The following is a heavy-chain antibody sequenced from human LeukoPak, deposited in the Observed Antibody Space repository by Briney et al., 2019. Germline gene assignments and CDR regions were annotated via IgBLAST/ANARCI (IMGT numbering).Heavy chain of an antibody. CDR1: GASVDGSHW. CDR2: IYDSNS. CDR3: ARLPRYQVLYPYFDY. J-gene: IGHJ4*02. D-gene: IGHD2-2*02. Sequence: PSGTLSLTCAVSGASVDGSHWWSWVRQSPGKGLEWIGEIYDSNSVYHPSLKSRVTISVDKSRNHLSLNLSSVTAADTAVYYCARLPRYQVLYPYFDYWGRGTLVTVSS. V-gene: IGHV4-4*02.